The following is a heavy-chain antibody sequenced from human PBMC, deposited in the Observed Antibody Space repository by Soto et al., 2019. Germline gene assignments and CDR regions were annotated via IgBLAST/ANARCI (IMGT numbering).Heavy chain of an antibody. J-gene: IGHJ6*02. V-gene: IGHV3-33*01. Sequence: QVQLVESGGGVVQPGRSLRLSCAASGFTFSSNGMHWVRQAPGKGLEWVAVIWYDGSNKYYADSVKGRFTISRDNSKNTLYLQMNSLRAEDTAVYYCARDPSPGYCSGGSCYATYYGMDVWGQGTTVTVSS. CDR1: GFTFSSNG. CDR2: IWYDGSNK. D-gene: IGHD2-15*01. CDR3: ARDPSPGYCSGGSCYATYYGMDV.